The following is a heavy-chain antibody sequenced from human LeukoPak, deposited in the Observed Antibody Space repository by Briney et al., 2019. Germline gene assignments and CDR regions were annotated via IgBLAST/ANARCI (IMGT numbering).Heavy chain of an antibody. D-gene: IGHD4-17*01. CDR2: IYTSGST. Sequence: SETLSLTCTDPGGSISSYYWRWSRDTAGERRERMGRIYTSGSTYYNPSLKSRVTISVDTSKNQFSLKLSSVTAADTAVYYCARGQRGYGDCLFDYWGQGTLVTVPS. CDR1: GGSISSYY. V-gene: IGHV4-4*07. CDR3: ARGQRGYGDCLFDY. J-gene: IGHJ4*02.